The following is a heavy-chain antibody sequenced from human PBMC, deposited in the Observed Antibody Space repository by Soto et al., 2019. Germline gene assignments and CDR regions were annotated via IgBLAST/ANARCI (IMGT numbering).Heavy chain of an antibody. CDR2: VNPDTGDT. J-gene: IGHJ4*02. D-gene: IGHD2-15*01. V-gene: IGHV1-8*01. CDR1: GYTFVAFD. Sequence: QVQLVQSGAEVKKPGASVKVSCKASGYTFVAFDIAWVRQASGQGLGWVGWVNPDTGDTAYKREFQGRLSMTRDPSIIYVYMALSSLTPDDTAMYFCVRKAGGASTPGDDYWGQGTLVTVSP. CDR3: VRKAGGASTPGDDY.